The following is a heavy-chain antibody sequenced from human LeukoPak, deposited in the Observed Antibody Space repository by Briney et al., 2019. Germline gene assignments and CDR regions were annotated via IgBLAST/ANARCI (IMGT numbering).Heavy chain of an antibody. Sequence: PSETLSLTCTVSGGSISSSSYYWGWIRQPPGKGLEWIGSIYYGGSTYYNPSLKSRVTISVDTSKNQFSLKLSSVTAADTAVYYCARQTFPNDSSGYYLDYWGQGTLVTVSS. CDR3: ARQTFPNDSSGYYLDY. D-gene: IGHD3-22*01. V-gene: IGHV4-39*01. CDR1: GGSISSSSYY. J-gene: IGHJ4*02. CDR2: IYYGGST.